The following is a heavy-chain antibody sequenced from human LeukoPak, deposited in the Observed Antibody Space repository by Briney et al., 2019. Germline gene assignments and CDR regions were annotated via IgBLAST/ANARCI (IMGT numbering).Heavy chain of an antibody. Sequence: ASVKVSCKASGYTFTGYYMHWVRQAPGQGLEWMGWINPNSGGTNYAQKFQGRVTMTRDTSISTAYMELSRLRSDDTAVYYCARSGRNYYDSSGYYDWFDPWGQGTLVTVSS. J-gene: IGHJ5*02. D-gene: IGHD3-22*01. V-gene: IGHV1-2*02. CDR2: INPNSGGT. CDR1: GYTFTGYY. CDR3: ARSGRNYYDSSGYYDWFDP.